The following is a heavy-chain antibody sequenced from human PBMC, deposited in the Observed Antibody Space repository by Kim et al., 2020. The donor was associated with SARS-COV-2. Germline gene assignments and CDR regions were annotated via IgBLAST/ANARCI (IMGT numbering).Heavy chain of an antibody. Sequence: GGSLRLSCAASGFTFSSYWMSWVRQAPGKGLEWVANIKQDGSEKYYVDSVKGRFTISRDNAKNSLYLQMNSLRAEDTAVYYCAKEPRITIFGVVTGNWFDPWGQGTLVTVSS. CDR3: AKEPRITIFGVVTGNWFDP. D-gene: IGHD3-3*01. V-gene: IGHV3-7*03. CDR1: GFTFSSYW. CDR2: IKQDGSEK. J-gene: IGHJ5*02.